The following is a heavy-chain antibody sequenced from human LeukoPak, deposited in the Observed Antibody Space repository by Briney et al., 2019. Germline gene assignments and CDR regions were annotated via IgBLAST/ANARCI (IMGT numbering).Heavy chain of an antibody. CDR3: AASIVEYYYYMDV. CDR1: GFTFSSYG. CDR2: IRYDGSNK. V-gene: IGHV3-30*02. Sequence: PGGSLRLSCAASGFTFSSYGMHWVRQAPGKGLEWVAFIRYDGSNKYYADSVKGRFTISRDNSKNTLYLQMNSLRAEDTAVYYCAASIVEYYYYMDVGGKGTTVTVSS. D-gene: IGHD1-26*01. J-gene: IGHJ6*03.